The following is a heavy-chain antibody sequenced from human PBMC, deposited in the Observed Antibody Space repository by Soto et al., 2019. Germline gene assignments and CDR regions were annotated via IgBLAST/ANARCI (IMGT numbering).Heavy chain of an antibody. CDR3: ARRYGGNFDF. D-gene: IGHD1-26*01. CDR1: GETFSGYI. V-gene: IGHV4-34*12. J-gene: IGHJ4*02. CDR2: IFIGGNA. Sequence: SETLSLTCAVYGETFSGYICTWMRQTPGKGLEWIGHIFIGGNANYNPSLKGRVTISVDTSKNQFSLKLSSVTAADTAVYYCARRYGGNFDFWGQGTLVTVSS.